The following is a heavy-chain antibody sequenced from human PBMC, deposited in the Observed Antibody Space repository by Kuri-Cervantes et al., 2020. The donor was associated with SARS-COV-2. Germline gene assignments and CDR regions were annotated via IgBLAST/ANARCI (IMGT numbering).Heavy chain of an antibody. CDR3: ARSGYTYGYYFSAFDI. CDR1: GFTFSSYW. Sequence: ETLSLTCAASGFTFSSYWMSWVRQAPGKGLEWVANIKQDGSEKYYVDSVKGRFTISRDNAKNSLYLQMNSLRAEDTAVYYCARSGYTYGYYFSAFDIWGQGTMVTVSS. D-gene: IGHD5-18*01. CDR2: IKQDGSEK. V-gene: IGHV3-7*01. J-gene: IGHJ3*02.